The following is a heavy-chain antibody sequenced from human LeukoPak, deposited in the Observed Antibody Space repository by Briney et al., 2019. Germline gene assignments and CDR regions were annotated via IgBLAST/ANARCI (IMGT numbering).Heavy chain of an antibody. V-gene: IGHV1-8*01. CDR1: GYTFTSYD. Sequence: ASVKVSCKASGYTFTSYDINRVRQATGQGLEWMGWMTPNSGDTGYAQKFQGRVTMTRNTSISTAYMELSSLRSEDTAVYYCARVPVVTPRASRIKRYFDLWGRGTLVTVSS. J-gene: IGHJ2*01. D-gene: IGHD4-23*01. CDR3: ARVPVVTPRASRIKRYFDL. CDR2: MTPNSGDT.